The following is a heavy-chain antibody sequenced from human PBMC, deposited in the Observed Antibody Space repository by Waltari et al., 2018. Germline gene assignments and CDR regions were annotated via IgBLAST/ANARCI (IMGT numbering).Heavy chain of an antibody. V-gene: IGHV3-21*01. D-gene: IGHD3-16*01. CDR1: GFTFSGYS. CDR3: ARDRRGYFDY. Sequence: EVQLVESGGGLVKPGGSLRLSCEASGFTFSGYSMNRVRQAPGKGLEWVSSISGDSRFIYYADSVNGRFTISSDDAKNSLYLQMNSLRVEDTAVYYCARDRRGYFDYWGPGTLVSVSS. CDR2: ISGDSRFI. J-gene: IGHJ4*02.